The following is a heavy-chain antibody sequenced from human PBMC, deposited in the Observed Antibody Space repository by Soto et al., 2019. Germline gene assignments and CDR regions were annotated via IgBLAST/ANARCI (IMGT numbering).Heavy chain of an antibody. CDR1: GAPIISRTYL. CDR3: ARYTPEKTGTSPFDY. J-gene: IGHJ4*02. V-gene: IGHV4-39*02. Sequence: PSETLSLTCTVSGAPIISRTYLWGWIRQPPGRGLEWIGSIHYSGRTYHNPSLKSRVTISADTSRNHFSLKLSAVTAADTAVYYCARYTPEKTGTSPFDYWGQGTLVTVSS. CDR2: IHYSGRT. D-gene: IGHD1-7*01.